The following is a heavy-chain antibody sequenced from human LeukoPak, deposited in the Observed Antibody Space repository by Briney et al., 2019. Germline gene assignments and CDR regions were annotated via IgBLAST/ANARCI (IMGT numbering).Heavy chain of an antibody. CDR2: ISWNSGSI. D-gene: IGHD4-17*01. Sequence: AGGSLRLSCAASGFTFDDYAIHWVRQAPGKGLEWVSGISWNSGSIGYADSVKGRFTISRDNAKNSLYLQMNSLRAEDSALYYCAKDQSTYGAIDYWGQGTLVTVSS. J-gene: IGHJ4*02. CDR1: GFTFDDYA. V-gene: IGHV3-9*01. CDR3: AKDQSTYGAIDY.